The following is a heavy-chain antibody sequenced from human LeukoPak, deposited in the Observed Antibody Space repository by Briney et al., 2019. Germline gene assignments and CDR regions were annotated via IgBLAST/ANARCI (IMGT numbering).Heavy chain of an antibody. V-gene: IGHV3-13*01. D-gene: IGHD6-6*01. J-gene: IGHJ4*02. Sequence: GGSLRLSCAASGFTFSSYDMHWVRQATGKGLEWVSAIGTAGDTYYPGSVKGRFTISRESAKNSLYLQMNSLRAGDTAVYYCAREYRSSSGRAFDYWGQGTLVTVSS. CDR1: GFTFSSYD. CDR3: AREYRSSSGRAFDY. CDR2: IGTAGDT.